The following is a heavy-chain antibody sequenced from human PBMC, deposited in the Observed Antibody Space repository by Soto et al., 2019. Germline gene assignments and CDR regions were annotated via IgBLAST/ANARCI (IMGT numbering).Heavy chain of an antibody. CDR1: GFTFTDYA. J-gene: IGHJ4*02. V-gene: IGHV3-23*01. CDR3: ARGSPGYISSWYYFDY. D-gene: IGHD6-13*01. CDR2: ISGIGGST. Sequence: GGSLRLSCAASGFTFTDYALSWVRQAPGKGLEWVATISGIGGSTYLADSVKGRLSISRDNSKNTVSLLMNSLRAEDTAVYFCARGSPGYISSWYYFDYWGRGTLVTVSS.